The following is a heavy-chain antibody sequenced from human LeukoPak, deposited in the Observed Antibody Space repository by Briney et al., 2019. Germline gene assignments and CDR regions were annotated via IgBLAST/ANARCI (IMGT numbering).Heavy chain of an antibody. J-gene: IGHJ5*02. V-gene: IGHV4-59*01. Sequence: PSETLSLTCTVSGASISGYDWSWIRQPPGKGLEWIGYMHSTGSTNQNPSLKSRVTMSVDASNNQFSLKLRSVTAADTAVYYCARGSIAATEGSHWFDHWGQGTLVTVSS. CDR1: GASISGYD. CDR3: ARGSIAATEGSHWFDH. CDR2: MHSTGST. D-gene: IGHD6-25*01.